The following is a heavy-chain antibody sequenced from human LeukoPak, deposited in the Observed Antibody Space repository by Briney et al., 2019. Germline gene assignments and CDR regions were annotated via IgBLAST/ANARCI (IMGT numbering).Heavy chain of an antibody. V-gene: IGHV3-30*03. CDR3: ASYDILTGYHSPFDY. CDR1: GFTFSSYG. J-gene: IGHJ4*02. Sequence: PGRSLRLSCAASGFTFSSYGMHWVRQAPGKGLEWVAVISYDGKNMYYADSVKGRFTISRDNSQNTLYLQMNSLRVEDTGVYYCASYDILTGYHSPFDYWGQESLVTVSS. CDR2: ISYDGKNM. D-gene: IGHD3-9*01.